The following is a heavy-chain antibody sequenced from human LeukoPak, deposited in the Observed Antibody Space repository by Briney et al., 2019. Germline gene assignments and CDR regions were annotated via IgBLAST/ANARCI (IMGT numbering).Heavy chain of an antibody. CDR1: GFSFSDYG. CDR3: AKIGGNVVY. CDR2: IHCGGSNT. D-gene: IGHD4-23*01. J-gene: IGHJ4*02. V-gene: IGHV3-30*02. Sequence: QTGGSLRLSCVASGFSFSDYGMHWVRQTPGKRLECVAFIHCGGSNTYYADSVKGRITISRDDSKNTLYLEMNSLRPEDTAVYYCAKIGGNVVYWGQGTLVTVSS.